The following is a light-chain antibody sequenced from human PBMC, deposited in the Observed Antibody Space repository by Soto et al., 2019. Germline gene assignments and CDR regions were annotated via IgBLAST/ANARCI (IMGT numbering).Light chain of an antibody. CDR2: GAS. CDR1: QGIRSD. J-gene: IGKJ1*01. CDR3: LQDYNYPWA. V-gene: IGKV1-6*01. Sequence: IQVTQSPSSLSASVGDRVTITCRASQGIRSDLAWYQQKPGKVPKLLIYGASRLESGVPSRFSGSGFGTDFTLTISSLQPEDFATYYFLQDYNYPWAFGQGTKVEIK.